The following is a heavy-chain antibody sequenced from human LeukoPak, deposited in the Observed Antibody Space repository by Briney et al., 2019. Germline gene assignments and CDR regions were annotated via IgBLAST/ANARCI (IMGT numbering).Heavy chain of an antibody. CDR1: GGSISSYY. D-gene: IGHD6-19*01. CDR3: TSSSGWTGDFQH. V-gene: IGHV4-59*08. Sequence: SETLSLTCTVSGGSISSYYWSWIRQPPGKGLEWIGYIYYSGSTNYNPSLKSRVTISVDTSKNQFSLKLSSVTAADTAVYYCTSSSGWTGDFQHWGRGTLVTVSS. J-gene: IGHJ1*01. CDR2: IYYSGST.